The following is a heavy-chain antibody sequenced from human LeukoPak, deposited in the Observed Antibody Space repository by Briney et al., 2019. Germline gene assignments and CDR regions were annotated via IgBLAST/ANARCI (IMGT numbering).Heavy chain of an antibody. CDR1: GFTFSSYG. CDR3: AKDLYSCGLDY. D-gene: IGHD5-18*01. J-gene: IGHJ4*02. V-gene: IGHV3-30*18. Sequence: GGSLRLSCAASGFTFSSYGVHWVRHAPGKGLEWVAVISYDGSNKYYADSVKSRFTISRDNSKNTLYLQMNSLRAEDTAVYYCAKDLYSCGLDYWGQGTLVTVSS. CDR2: ISYDGSNK.